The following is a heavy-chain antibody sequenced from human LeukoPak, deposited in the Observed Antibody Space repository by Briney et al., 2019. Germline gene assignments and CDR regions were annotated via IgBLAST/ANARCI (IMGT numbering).Heavy chain of an antibody. CDR3: ARKGGGQLVNTRRWFDP. CDR1: GGSYSDYY. D-gene: IGHD6-6*01. Sequence: PSETLSLTCGVHGGSYSDYYWSWSRQPPGKGLEWIGEINHSGITSYNPSLKSRVTISLDTSKNQFSLKLSSVTAADTAVYYCARKGGGQLVNTRRWFDPWGQGTLVTVSS. J-gene: IGHJ5*02. V-gene: IGHV4-34*01. CDR2: INHSGIT.